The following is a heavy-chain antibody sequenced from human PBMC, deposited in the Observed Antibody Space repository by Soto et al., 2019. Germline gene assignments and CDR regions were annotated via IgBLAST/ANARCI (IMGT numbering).Heavy chain of an antibody. Sequence: GGPLRLSCAASGFTFSSYGMHWVRQAPGKGLEWVAVIWYDGSNKYYADSVKGRFTISRDNSKNTLYLQMNSLRAEDTAVYYCARADGGYCSSTSCYMRYYYYGMDVWGQGTTVTVSS. D-gene: IGHD2-2*02. CDR3: ARADGGYCSSTSCYMRYYYYGMDV. CDR2: IWYDGSNK. V-gene: IGHV3-33*01. J-gene: IGHJ6*02. CDR1: GFTFSSYG.